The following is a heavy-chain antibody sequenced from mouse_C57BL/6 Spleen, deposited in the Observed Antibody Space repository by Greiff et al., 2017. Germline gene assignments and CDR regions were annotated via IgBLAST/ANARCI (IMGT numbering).Heavy chain of an antibody. Sequence: VQRVESGAELVRPGASVTLSCKASGYTFTDYEMHWVKQTPVHGLEWIGAIDPETGGTAYNQKFKGKAILTADKSSSTAYMELRSLTSEDSAVYYCTSGDYPDYWGQGTTLTVSS. V-gene: IGHV1-15*01. J-gene: IGHJ2*01. CDR1: GYTFTDYE. CDR2: IDPETGGT. CDR3: TSGDYPDY.